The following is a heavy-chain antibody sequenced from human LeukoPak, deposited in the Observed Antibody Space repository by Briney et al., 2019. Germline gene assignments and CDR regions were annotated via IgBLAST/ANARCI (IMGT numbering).Heavy chain of an antibody. D-gene: IGHD3-9*01. J-gene: IGHJ2*01. Sequence: SETLSLTCAVYGGSFSGYYWSWIRQPPGKGLEWIGEINHSGSTNYNPSLKSRVTISVDTSKNQFSLKLSSVTAADTAVYYCARRGYYDILTGYYTASWYFDLWGRGTLVTVSS. CDR3: ARRGYYDILTGYYTASWYFDL. CDR1: GGSFSGYY. CDR2: INHSGST. V-gene: IGHV4-34*01.